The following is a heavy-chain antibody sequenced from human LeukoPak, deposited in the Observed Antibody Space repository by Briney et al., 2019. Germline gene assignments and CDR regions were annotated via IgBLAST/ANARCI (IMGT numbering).Heavy chain of an antibody. CDR2: IWYDGSNK. CDR1: GFTFSSYG. V-gene: IGHV3-33*01. D-gene: IGHD1-1*01. J-gene: IGHJ3*02. Sequence: GGSLRLSCAASGFTFSSYGMRWVRQAPGNGLEWVAVIWYDGSNKYYADSVKGRFTISRDNSKNTLYLQMNSMRAEDTAVYYCARGSWNDRPFSDSDAFDIWGQGTMVTVSS. CDR3: ARGSWNDRPFSDSDAFDI.